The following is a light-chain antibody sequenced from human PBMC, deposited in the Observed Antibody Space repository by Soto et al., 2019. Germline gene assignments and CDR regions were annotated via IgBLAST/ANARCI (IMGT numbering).Light chain of an antibody. Sequence: DIQMTQSPSSLSASVGDRVTITCRASRGIGDHLAWYQQRPGRPPKLLIYGASTRATGIPARFSGSGSGTDFTLTISRLEPEDFAVYYCQQYGSSLLTFGGGTKVDIK. CDR3: QQYGSSLLT. CDR2: GAS. V-gene: IGKV1-NL1*01. J-gene: IGKJ4*01. CDR1: RGIGDH.